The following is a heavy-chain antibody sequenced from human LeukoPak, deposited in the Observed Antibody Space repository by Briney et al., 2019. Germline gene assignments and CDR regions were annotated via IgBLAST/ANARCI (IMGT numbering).Heavy chain of an antibody. J-gene: IGHJ4*02. CDR2: ISAYNGNT. Sequence: ASVKVSCKASGYTFTSYGISWVRQAPGQGLEWMGWISAYNGNTNYAQKLQGRVTMTTDTSTSTVDMELSSLRSEDTAVYYCARDIYDSSGSPDYWGQGTLVTVSS. CDR3: ARDIYDSSGSPDY. V-gene: IGHV1-18*01. CDR1: GYTFTSYG. D-gene: IGHD3-22*01.